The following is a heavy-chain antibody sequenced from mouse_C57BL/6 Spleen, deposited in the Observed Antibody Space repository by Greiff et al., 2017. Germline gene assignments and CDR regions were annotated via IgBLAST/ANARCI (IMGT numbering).Heavy chain of an antibody. J-gene: IGHJ2*01. V-gene: IGHV1-61*01. CDR1: GYTFTSYW. D-gene: IGHD1-1*01. CDR3: ARSGYYGSSYGDC. CDR2: IYPSDSET. Sequence: QVQLQQPGAELVRPGSSVKLSCKASGYTFTSYWMDWVKQRPGQGLEWIGNIYPSDSETHYNQKFKDKATLTVDKSSSTAYMQLSSLTSEDSAVYYCARSGYYGSSYGDCWGQGTTLTASS.